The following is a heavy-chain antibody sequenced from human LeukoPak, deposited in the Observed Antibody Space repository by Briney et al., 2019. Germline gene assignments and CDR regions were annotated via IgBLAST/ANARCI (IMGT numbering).Heavy chain of an antibody. J-gene: IGHJ6*03. CDR1: GFTFSSYE. CDR3: AKGSGYEHNYYYYYMDV. D-gene: IGHD5-12*01. V-gene: IGHV3-30*02. Sequence: AGGSLRLSCAASGFTFSSYEMNWVRQAPGKGLEWVAFIRYDGSHKYYADSVKGRFTISRDNSKNTLYLQMNSLRAEDTAVYYCAKGSGYEHNYYYYYMDVWGKGTTVTISS. CDR2: IRYDGSHK.